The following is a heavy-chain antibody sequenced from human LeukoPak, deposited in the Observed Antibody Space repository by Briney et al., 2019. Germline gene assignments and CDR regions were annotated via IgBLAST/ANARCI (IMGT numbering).Heavy chain of an antibody. CDR2: ISSSGSTI. CDR3: ARDLVTQIIDY. J-gene: IGHJ4*02. D-gene: IGHD3-9*01. Sequence: GGSLRHSCAASGFTFSSYEMNWVRQAPGKGLEWVSYISSSGSTIYYADSVKGRFTISRDNAKNSLYLQMNSLRAEDTAVYYCARDLVTQIIDYWGQGTLVTVSS. V-gene: IGHV3-48*03. CDR1: GFTFSSYE.